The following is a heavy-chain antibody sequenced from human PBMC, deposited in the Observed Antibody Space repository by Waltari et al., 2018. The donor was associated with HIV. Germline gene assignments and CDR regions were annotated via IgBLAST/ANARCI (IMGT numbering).Heavy chain of an antibody. CDR1: ELTFRSYA. D-gene: IGHD2-21*01. J-gene: IGHJ4*02. Sequence: EVQLLESGGGLVQPGGSLQLSWAASELTFRSYAMIWVRQAPGKGLEWVSFISGSGGSTYYADSVKGRFTISRDNSKNTLYLQMNSLRAEDTAVYYCAKDNRDPLGTLWYWGQGTLVTVSS. V-gene: IGHV3-23*01. CDR2: ISGSGGST. CDR3: AKDNRDPLGTLWY.